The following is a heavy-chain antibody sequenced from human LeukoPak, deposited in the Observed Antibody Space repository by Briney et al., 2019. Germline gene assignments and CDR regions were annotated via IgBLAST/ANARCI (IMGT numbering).Heavy chain of an antibody. CDR3: ARGRGLRYCSSTSCFDP. V-gene: IGHV1-69*04. CDR1: GGTFSSYA. D-gene: IGHD2-2*01. CDR2: IIPILGIA. Sequence: GASVKVSCKASGGTFSSYAISWVRQAPGQGLEWMGRIIPILGIANYAQKFQGRVTITADKSTSTAYMELSSLRSEDTAVYYCARGRGLRYCSSTSCFDPWGQGTLVTVSS. J-gene: IGHJ5*02.